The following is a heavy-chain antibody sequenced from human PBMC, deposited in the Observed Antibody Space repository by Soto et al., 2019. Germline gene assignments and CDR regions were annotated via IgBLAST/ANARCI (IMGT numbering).Heavy chain of an antibody. D-gene: IGHD4-17*01. CDR3: ARAGGTTVTGLWHFDS. V-gene: IGHV3-33*01. CDR1: GFTFNTYS. CDR2: IWYDGTQQ. Sequence: QVQLEESGGGVVQPGRSLRLSCAASGFTFNTYSMHWVRQPPGTGLEWLAAIWYDGTQQYYADSVKGRFIISRDNSTKTLYLEMHSLRAEDTAVYYCARAGGTTVTGLWHFDSLVQGTLVTVSS. J-gene: IGHJ4*02.